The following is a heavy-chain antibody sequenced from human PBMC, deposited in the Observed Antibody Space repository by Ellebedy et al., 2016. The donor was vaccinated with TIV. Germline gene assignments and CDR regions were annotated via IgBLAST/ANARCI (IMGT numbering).Heavy chain of an antibody. J-gene: IGHJ4*02. V-gene: IGHV4-30-4*01. CDR2: IYYSGST. Sequence: MPSETLSLTCTVSGASISPGDYYWSWIRQPPGKGMEWIGYIYYSGSTYYHASLKSRVTISVDKSKNQFSLKLNSVTAADTAVYYCARGPNYVRGSYKYFDYWGQGTLGTVSS. CDR1: GASISPGDYY. CDR3: ARGPNYVRGSYKYFDY. D-gene: IGHD3-16*01.